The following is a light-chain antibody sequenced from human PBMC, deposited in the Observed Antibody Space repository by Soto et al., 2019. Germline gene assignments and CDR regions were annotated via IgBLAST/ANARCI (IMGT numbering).Light chain of an antibody. CDR3: ATWDDSLYGPV. J-gene: IGLJ2*01. Sequence: QSALTQPRSVSGSPGQSVTISCTGTSSDVGGYEYVSWYQQYPGKAPKLMIYAVTRRPSGVPDRFSASKSGTSASLAISGLQSEDEADYYCATWDDSLYGPVFGGGTKLTVL. CDR1: SSDVGGYEY. V-gene: IGLV2-11*01. CDR2: AVT.